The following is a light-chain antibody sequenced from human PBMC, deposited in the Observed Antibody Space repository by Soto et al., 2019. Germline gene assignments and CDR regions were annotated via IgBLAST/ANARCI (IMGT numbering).Light chain of an antibody. CDR2: AAS. CDR1: QGIRDA. J-gene: IGKJ1*01. Sequence: DIQMTQSPSSLSASVGDRVTITCRASQGIRDALGWYQQKPGKAPKPLIYAASSLQSGVPSRFSGSGSGTDFLLSIGSLQPEGCAPFYCLEHNSYPQTFGHGTKVEIK. CDR3: LEHNSYPQT. V-gene: IGKV1-17*01.